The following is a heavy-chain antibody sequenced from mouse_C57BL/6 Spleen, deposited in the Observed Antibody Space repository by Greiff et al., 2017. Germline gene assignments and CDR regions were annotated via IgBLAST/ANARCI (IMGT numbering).Heavy chain of an antibody. V-gene: IGHV1-80*01. J-gene: IGHJ1*03. CDR1: GYAFSSYW. CDR3: ARADNSGGSSSWYFDV. D-gene: IGHD1-1*01. CDR2: IYPGDGDT. Sequence: VQLQQSGAELVKPGASVKISCKASGYAFSSYWMNWVKQRPGKGLEWIGQIYPGDGDTNYNGKFKGKATLTADKSSSTAYMQRSSLTSEDSAVYFCARADNSGGSSSWYFDVWGTGTTVTVSS.